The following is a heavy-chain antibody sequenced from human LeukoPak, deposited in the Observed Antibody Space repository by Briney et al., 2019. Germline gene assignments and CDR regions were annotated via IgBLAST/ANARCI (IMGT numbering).Heavy chain of an antibody. CDR3: AKATSYCGGDCQFYFDY. J-gene: IGHJ4*02. CDR1: GFTFSSYA. V-gene: IGHV3-23*01. CDR2: ISGSGGST. Sequence: GGSLRLSCAASGFTFSSYAMSWVRQAPGKGLEWVSAISGSGGSTHYADSVKGRFTISRDSSKNTLYLQMNSLRAEDTAVYYCAKATSYCGGDCQFYFDYWGQGTLVTVSS. D-gene: IGHD2-21*02.